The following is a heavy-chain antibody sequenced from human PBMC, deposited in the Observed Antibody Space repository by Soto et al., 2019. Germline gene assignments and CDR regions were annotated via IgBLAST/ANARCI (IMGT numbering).Heavy chain of an antibody. CDR3: ARAQAVAGTFCFDY. V-gene: IGHV4-31*03. CDR2: IFYSAST. D-gene: IGHD6-19*01. CDR1: GGSISSDDYY. Sequence: PSETLSLTCTVSGGSISSDDYYWSWIRQHPGEGLEWIGYIFYSASTYYNPSLKSRVSISVDTSRNHFSLKLNSVTAADTAVYYCARAQAVAGTFCFDYWGRGTLVTVPQ. J-gene: IGHJ4*02.